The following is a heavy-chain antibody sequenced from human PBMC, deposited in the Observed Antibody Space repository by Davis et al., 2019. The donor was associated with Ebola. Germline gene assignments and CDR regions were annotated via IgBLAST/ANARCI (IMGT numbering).Heavy chain of an antibody. CDR1: GFTFSNYA. CDR3: ARDGEAFDSSGAYEVPFDH. V-gene: IGHV3-30-3*01. D-gene: IGHD3-22*01. Sequence: GESLKIPCAVSGFTFSNYALHWVRQAPGKGLEWVAAISYDGNYIYYADSVRGRFTTSRDNAKNSVYLQINSLRAEDTAVYYCARDGEAFDSSGAYEVPFDHWGQGTQVTVSS. J-gene: IGHJ4*02. CDR2: ISYDGNYI.